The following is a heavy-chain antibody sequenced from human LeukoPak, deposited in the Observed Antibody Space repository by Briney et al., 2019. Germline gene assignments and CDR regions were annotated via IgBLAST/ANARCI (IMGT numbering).Heavy chain of an antibody. V-gene: IGHV1-18*01. CDR3: ARDQSLGYCSGGSCDAFDI. CDR2: ISAYNGNT. Sequence: ASVKVSCKASGYTFTSYGISWVRQAPGQGLEWMGWISAYNGNTNYAQKLQGRVTMTTDTSTSTAYMELRSLRSDDTAVYYCARDQSLGYCSGGSCDAFDIWGQGTTVTVSS. J-gene: IGHJ3*02. D-gene: IGHD2-15*01. CDR1: GYTFTSYG.